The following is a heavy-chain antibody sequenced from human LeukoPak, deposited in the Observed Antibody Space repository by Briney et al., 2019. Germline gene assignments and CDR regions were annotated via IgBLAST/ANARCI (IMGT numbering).Heavy chain of an antibody. D-gene: IGHD6-19*01. CDR3: ANTVADNPDY. J-gene: IGHJ4*02. CDR2: ISYDGSNK. CDR1: GFTFSSYG. Sequence: GGSLRLSCAASGFTFSSYGMHWVRQAPGKGLEWVAVISYDGSNKYYADSVKGRFTISRDNSKNTLYLQMNSLRAEDTAVYYCANTVADNPDYWGQGTLVTVSS. V-gene: IGHV3-30*18.